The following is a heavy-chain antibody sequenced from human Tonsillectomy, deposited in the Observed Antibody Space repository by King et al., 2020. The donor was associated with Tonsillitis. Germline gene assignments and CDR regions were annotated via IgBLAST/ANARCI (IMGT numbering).Heavy chain of an antibody. CDR1: GFTFSNFY. CDR2: ITRSGSAK. CDR3: ARQYQLLDN. D-gene: IGHD2-2*01. J-gene: IGHJ4*02. V-gene: IGHV3-11*01. Sequence: HVQLVESGGGLVKPGGSLTLSCAASGFTFSNFYMTWIRQAPGKGLEWVSYITRSGSAKYYADSVRGRFTIYRDNSKNSLYLHMSSLRADDTAVYYCARQYQLLDNWGQGTLVTVSA.